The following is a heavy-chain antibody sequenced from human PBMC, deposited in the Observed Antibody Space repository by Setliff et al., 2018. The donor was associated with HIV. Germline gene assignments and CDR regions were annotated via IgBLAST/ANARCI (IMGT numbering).Heavy chain of an antibody. CDR2: IYIRGGT. CDR1: GGSISSYY. J-gene: IGHJ4*02. CDR3: AKEERTSWPRVDS. Sequence: PSETLSLTCTVSGGSISSYYWTWIRQPAGKGLEWIGRIYIRGGTSYSPSLKSRATISLDTSKNQSSLMLTSVTAADTAVYYCAKEERTSWPRVDSWGQGTLVTVSS. V-gene: IGHV4-4*07. D-gene: IGHD6-13*01.